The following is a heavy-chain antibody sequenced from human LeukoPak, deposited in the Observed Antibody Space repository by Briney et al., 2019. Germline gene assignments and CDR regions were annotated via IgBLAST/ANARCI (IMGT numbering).Heavy chain of an antibody. J-gene: IGHJ6*02. Sequence: PGGSLRLSCAASGFTFSSYAMSWVRQAPGKGLEWVSAISGSGGSTYYADSVKGRFTISRDNSKNTLYLQMNSLRAEDTAVYYCATSSILRFLEWLSNYYYYGMDVWGQGTTVTVSS. D-gene: IGHD3-3*01. CDR2: ISGSGGST. CDR1: GFTFSSYA. CDR3: ATSSILRFLEWLSNYYYYGMDV. V-gene: IGHV3-23*01.